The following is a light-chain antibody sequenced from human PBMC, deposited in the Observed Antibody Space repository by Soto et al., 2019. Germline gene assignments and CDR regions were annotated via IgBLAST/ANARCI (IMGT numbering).Light chain of an antibody. CDR1: SSNIGSNT. CDR2: PNN. CDR3: AACDDSLNGVV. V-gene: IGLV1-44*01. J-gene: IGLJ2*01. Sequence: QSVLTQPPSASGTPGQRVTISCSGSSSNIGSNTVNWYQLLPGTAPKLLIYPNNDRPSGVPDRFSGSKSGPSASLAISGLQSEDEADYYCAACDDSLNGVVFGGGTKLTVL.